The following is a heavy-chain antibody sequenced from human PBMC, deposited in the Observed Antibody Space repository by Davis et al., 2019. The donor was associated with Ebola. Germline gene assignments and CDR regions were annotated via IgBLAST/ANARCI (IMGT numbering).Heavy chain of an antibody. Sequence: PGGSLRLSCAASGFTFSSYAMSWVRQAPGKGLEWVSAISGSGGSTYYADSVKGRFTISRDNSKNTLYLQMNSLRAEDTAVYYCVRSSSSLAEYNWFDPWGQGTLVTVSS. CDR3: VRSSSSLAEYNWFDP. J-gene: IGHJ5*02. D-gene: IGHD6-6*01. CDR2: ISGSGGST. V-gene: IGHV3-23*01. CDR1: GFTFSSYA.